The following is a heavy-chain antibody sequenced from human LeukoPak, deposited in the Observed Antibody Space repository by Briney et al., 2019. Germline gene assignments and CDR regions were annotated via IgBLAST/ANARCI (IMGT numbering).Heavy chain of an antibody. D-gene: IGHD6-13*01. J-gene: IGHJ4*02. CDR1: GYSFTSYG. CDR3: IRDAYSSSYYVY. V-gene: IGHV1-18*01. CDR2: ISAYNGNT. Sequence: ASVKVSCKASGYSFTSYGISWVRQAPGQGLEWMGWISAYNGNTDYAQKVQGRVTMTTDTSTSTAYMEMRSLRYDDTAVYYCIRDAYSSSYYVYWGQGTLVTVSS.